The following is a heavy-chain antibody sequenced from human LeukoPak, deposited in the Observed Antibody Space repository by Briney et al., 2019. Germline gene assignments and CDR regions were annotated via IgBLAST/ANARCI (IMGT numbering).Heavy chain of an antibody. V-gene: IGHV4-59*01. J-gene: IGHJ3*02. CDR2: IYYSGST. Sequence: SETLSLTCTVSGGSISSYYWSWIRQPPGKGLEWIGYIYYSGSTNYNPSLKSRVTISVDTSKNQFPLKLSSVTAADTAVYYCARVGYYYDSSGYYLDAFDIWGQGTMVTVSS. D-gene: IGHD3-22*01. CDR1: GGSISSYY. CDR3: ARVGYYYDSSGYYLDAFDI.